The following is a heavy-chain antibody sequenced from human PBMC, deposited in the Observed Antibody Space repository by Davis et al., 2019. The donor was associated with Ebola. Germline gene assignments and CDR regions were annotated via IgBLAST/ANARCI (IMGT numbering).Heavy chain of an antibody. CDR1: GGSINSHY. D-gene: IGHD3-16*01. V-gene: IGHV4-59*11. CDR2: ISPSGST. J-gene: IGHJ4*02. CDR3: VRFGHGAY. Sequence: PGGSLRLSCTVSGGSINSHYWSWIRQPPGKGLEWIGYISPSGSTIYNPSLKSRVTMSVDMSKNQFSLSLSSVTAADTAVYYCVRFGHGAYWGQGMLVTVSA.